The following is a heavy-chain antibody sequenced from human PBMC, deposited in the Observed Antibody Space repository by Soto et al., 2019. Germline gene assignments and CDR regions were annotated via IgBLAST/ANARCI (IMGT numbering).Heavy chain of an antibody. Sequence: LRLSCSASGFTFRDYAMSWVRQAPGRGLEWVSGVSNSASSTYYADSVKGRFTISRDNSKNTLYLQMNSLRAEDTAVYYCAKHSRETTTCCGEDWGQGTRVTVSS. J-gene: IGHJ4*02. CDR1: GFTFRDYA. CDR2: VSNSASST. D-gene: IGHD2-2*01. V-gene: IGHV3-23*01. CDR3: AKHSRETTTCCGED.